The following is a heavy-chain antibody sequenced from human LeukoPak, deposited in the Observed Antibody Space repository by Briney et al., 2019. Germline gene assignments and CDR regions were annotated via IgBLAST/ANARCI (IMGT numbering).Heavy chain of an antibody. D-gene: IGHD2-2*01. CDR3: AIMVVPAAMPPNYYYYGMDV. CDR1: GFTFSSYA. CDR2: ISGSGGST. J-gene: IGHJ6*02. V-gene: IGHV3-23*01. Sequence: PGGSLRLSCAASGFTFSSYAMSWVRQAPRKGLEWVSAISGSGGSTYYADSVKGRFTISRDNSKNTLYLQMNSLRAEDTAVYYCAIMVVPAAMPPNYYYYGMDVWGQGTTVTVSS.